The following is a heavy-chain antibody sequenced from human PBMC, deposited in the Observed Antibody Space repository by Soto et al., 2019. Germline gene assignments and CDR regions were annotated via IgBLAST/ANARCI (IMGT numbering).Heavy chain of an antibody. CDR3: ARGGVGATKYVDY. CDR1: GLSISSDGYE. D-gene: IGHD1-26*01. V-gene: IGHV4-31*03. Sequence: QVQLEESGPGLVKPSQTLSLTCTVSGLSISSDGYEWSWIRQHPGKGLELIGHIYDAGRTYYNPAVKGRVSISADTSKSQFSLMLTSVTAADSAVYYCARGGVGATKYVDYWGQGNLVTVSA. J-gene: IGHJ4*02. CDR2: IYDAGRT.